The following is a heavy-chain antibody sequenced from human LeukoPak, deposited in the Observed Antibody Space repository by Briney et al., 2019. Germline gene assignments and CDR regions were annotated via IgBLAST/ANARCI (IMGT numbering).Heavy chain of an antibody. J-gene: IGHJ3*02. CDR1: GGSISSRSYY. D-gene: IGHD4-23*01. Sequence: SETLSLTCTVSGGSISSRSYYWGWIRQPPGKGLEWIGFIYYSGSTYYNPSLKSRVTLSVDTSKNRFSLKLSSVTAADTAVYYCARRTVVRDDAFDIWGQGTMVTVSS. CDR3: ARRTVVRDDAFDI. V-gene: IGHV4-39*01. CDR2: IYYSGST.